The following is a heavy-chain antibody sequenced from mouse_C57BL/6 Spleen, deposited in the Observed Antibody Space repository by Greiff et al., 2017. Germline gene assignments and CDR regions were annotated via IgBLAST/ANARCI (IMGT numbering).Heavy chain of an antibody. Sequence: QVQLQQSGAELVKPGASVKISCKASGYAFSSYWMNWVKQRPGKGLEWIGQIYPGDGDTNYNGKFKGKATLTADKSSSTAYMQLSSLTSEDSAVYFCARSFPLYGSRYWYFDVWGTGTTVTVSS. CDR1: GYAFSSYW. J-gene: IGHJ1*03. CDR2: IYPGDGDT. V-gene: IGHV1-80*01. D-gene: IGHD1-1*01. CDR3: ARSFPLYGSRYWYFDV.